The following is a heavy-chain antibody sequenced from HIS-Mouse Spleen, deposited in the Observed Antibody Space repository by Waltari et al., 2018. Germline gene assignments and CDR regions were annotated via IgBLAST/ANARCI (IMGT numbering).Heavy chain of an antibody. CDR2: IDYSGST. D-gene: IGHD6-13*01. V-gene: IGHV4-39*07. Sequence: QLQLQESGPGLVKPSETLSLTCTVSGGSISSSSYYWGWIRQPQGKGLEWIGSIDYSGSTYDNTSLKSRVTISVDTSKHQFSLKLSSVTAADTAVYYCAREIPYSSSWYDWYFDLWGRGTLVTVSS. J-gene: IGHJ2*01. CDR3: AREIPYSSSWYDWYFDL. CDR1: GGSISSSSYY.